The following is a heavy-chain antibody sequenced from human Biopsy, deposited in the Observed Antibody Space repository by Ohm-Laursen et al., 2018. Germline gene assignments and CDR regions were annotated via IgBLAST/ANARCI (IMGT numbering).Heavy chain of an antibody. CDR2: IDPKSGGT. J-gene: IGHJ5*01. CDR3: ARELGDFWGGRQFDF. CDR1: AYSFGDHR. D-gene: IGHD3-3*01. Sequence: ASVKVSCKASAYSFGDHRIHWVRQAPGQGLEWMGWIDPKSGGTNYAQKFQGRVTMTRDTSISTTYMELRRLTSDETAVFYCARELGDFWGGRQFDFWGQGTLVTVSS. V-gene: IGHV1-2*02.